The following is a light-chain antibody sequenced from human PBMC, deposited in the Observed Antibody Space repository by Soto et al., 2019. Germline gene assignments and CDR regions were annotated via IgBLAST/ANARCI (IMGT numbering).Light chain of an antibody. CDR2: RNT. J-gene: IGLJ2*01. CDR1: NSNIGSNY. CDR3: AGWEDSLNGVG. Sequence: QSVLTQPPSASGTPGQTITISCSGSNSNIGSNYVYWYQQVPGTAPKLLIYRNTLRPSGVPDRFSGSKSGTSASLAISGLRSEDEADYYCAGWEDSLNGVGFGGGTTLTVL. V-gene: IGLV1-47*01.